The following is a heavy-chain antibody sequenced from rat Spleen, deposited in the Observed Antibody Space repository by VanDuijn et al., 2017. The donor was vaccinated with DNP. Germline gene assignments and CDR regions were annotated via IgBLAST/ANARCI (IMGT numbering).Heavy chain of an antibody. D-gene: IGHD1-5*01. CDR3: TREGQPNWFAY. Sequence: QVQLKESGPGLVQPSQTLSLTCTVSGFSLSSYSVGWVRQPPGKGLEWIAAVSSGGSTYYNSALKSRLTVSRDTSKSQVFLKMNSLQTEDTAIYFCTREGQPNWFAYWGQGTLVTVSS. CDR2: VSSGGST. CDR1: GFSLSSYS. J-gene: IGHJ3*01. V-gene: IGHV2-6*01.